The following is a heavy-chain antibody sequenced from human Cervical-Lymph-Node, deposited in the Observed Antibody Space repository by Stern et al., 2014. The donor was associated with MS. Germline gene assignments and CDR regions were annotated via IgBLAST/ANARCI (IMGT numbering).Heavy chain of an antibody. V-gene: IGHV3-30-3*01. CDR3: ARDGRSV. J-gene: IGHJ4*01. Sequence: VQLVQSGGGVVQPGRSLRLSCAASGFTFSSYTMHWVRQAPGKGLEWVAVISSDGNSKFYADSVKGRFTISRDNSKNTLFLQMNSLRTEDTAVYYCARDGRSVWGHGTLVTVSS. CDR1: GFTFSSYT. CDR2: ISSDGNSK.